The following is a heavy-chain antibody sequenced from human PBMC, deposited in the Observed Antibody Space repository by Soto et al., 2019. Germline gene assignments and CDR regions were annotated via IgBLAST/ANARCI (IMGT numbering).Heavy chain of an antibody. CDR1: GFTFSSYS. CDR3: ASGLLEQWLVDYYYYGMDV. CDR2: ISSSSSTI. Sequence: EVQLVESGGGLVQPGGSLRLSCAASGFTFSSYSMNWVRQAPGKGLEWVSYISSSSSTIYYADSVKGRFTISRDNAKNSLYLQMNSLRDEDTAVYYCASGLLEQWLVDYYYYGMDVWGQGTTVTVSS. V-gene: IGHV3-48*02. J-gene: IGHJ6*02. D-gene: IGHD6-19*01.